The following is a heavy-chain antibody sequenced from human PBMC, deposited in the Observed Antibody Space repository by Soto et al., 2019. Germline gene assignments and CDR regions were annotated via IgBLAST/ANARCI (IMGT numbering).Heavy chain of an antibody. V-gene: IGHV3-9*01. CDR3: AKDIQGRYDRLVLATFDI. CDR1: GFTFDDYA. Sequence: GGSLRLSCAASGFTFDDYAMHWVRQAPGKGLEWVSGISWNSGSIGYADSVKGRFTISRDNAKNSLYLQMNSLRAEDTALYYCAKDIQGRYDRLVLATFDIWGQGTMVTVSS. CDR2: ISWNSGSI. J-gene: IGHJ3*02. D-gene: IGHD3-22*01.